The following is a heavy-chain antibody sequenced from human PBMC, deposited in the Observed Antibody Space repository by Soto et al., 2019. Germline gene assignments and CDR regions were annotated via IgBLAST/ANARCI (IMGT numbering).Heavy chain of an antibody. D-gene: IGHD6-19*01. CDR2: INEDGSKK. CDR1: GFTVSAKW. J-gene: IGHJ4*02. V-gene: IGHV3-7*03. Sequence: DVQLVESGGALVQPGGSLGLSCAVSGFTVSAKWMSWVRQAPGKVLEWLANINEDGSKKFYVDSVKGRFTIAKDNAKNSLSLQLGSLRADDTAVYYCAREMHLGSGWGDIDIWGRGTMVTVSS. CDR3: AREMHLGSGWGDIDI.